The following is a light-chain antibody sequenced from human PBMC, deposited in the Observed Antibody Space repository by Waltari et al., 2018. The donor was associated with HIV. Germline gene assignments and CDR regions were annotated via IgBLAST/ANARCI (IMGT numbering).Light chain of an antibody. CDR1: SSDVGGYNH. CDR2: GVS. J-gene: IGLJ1*01. CDR3: SSYTRSSTLGV. Sequence: QSALTQPASVSGSPGQSITISCTGTSSDVGGYNHASWYQQHPGTAPKLMIFGVSNRPSGVSDRVPGSNSGNTASLTISGLQAEDEADYYCSSYTRSSTLGVFGTGTKVTVL. V-gene: IGLV2-14*03.